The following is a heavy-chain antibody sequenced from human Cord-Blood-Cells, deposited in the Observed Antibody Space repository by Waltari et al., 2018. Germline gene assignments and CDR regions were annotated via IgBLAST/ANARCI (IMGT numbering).Heavy chain of an antibody. J-gene: IGHJ6*02. Sequence: EVQLVESGGGLVQPGGSLRLSCAASGFTFSSFWMHWVRQAPGKGLVCVSRINSDGSSTGYADSRKGRFTISRDNAKNTLYLQMNSLRAEDTAVDYYASSMDVWGQGTTVTVSS. CDR3: ASSMDV. CDR1: GFTFSSFW. V-gene: IGHV3-74*01. CDR2: INSDGSST.